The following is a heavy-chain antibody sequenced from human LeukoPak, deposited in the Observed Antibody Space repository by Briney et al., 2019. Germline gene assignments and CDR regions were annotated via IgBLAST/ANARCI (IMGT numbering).Heavy chain of an antibody. Sequence: SVKASCKASGGTFSSYAISWVRQAPGQGLEWMGGIIPIFGTANYAQKFQGRVTITTDESTSTAYMELSSLRSDDTAVYYCASLEMATGLDAFDIWGQGTMVTVSS. J-gene: IGHJ3*02. V-gene: IGHV1-69*05. CDR1: GGTFSSYA. CDR2: IIPIFGTA. D-gene: IGHD5-24*01. CDR3: ASLEMATGLDAFDI.